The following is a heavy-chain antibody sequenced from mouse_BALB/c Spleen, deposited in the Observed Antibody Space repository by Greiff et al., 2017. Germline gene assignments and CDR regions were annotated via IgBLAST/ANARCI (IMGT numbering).Heavy chain of an antibody. Sequence: QVQLQQSGAELMKPGASVKISCKATGYTFSSYWIEWVKQRPGHGLEWIGEILPGSGITNYNENFKGKATFTADTSSNTAYMQLSSLTSEDSAVYYCARGDLLWSNYAMDYWGQGTSLTVSS. J-gene: IGHJ4*01. V-gene: IGHV1-9*01. D-gene: IGHD2-1*01. CDR3: ARGDLLWSNYAMDY. CDR2: ILPGSGIT. CDR1: GYTFSSYW.